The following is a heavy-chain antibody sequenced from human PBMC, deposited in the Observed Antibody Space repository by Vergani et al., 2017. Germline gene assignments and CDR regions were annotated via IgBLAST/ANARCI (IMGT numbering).Heavy chain of an antibody. Sequence: QVQLQESGPGLVKPSQTLSLTCTVSGGSISSGSYYWSWIRQPAGKGLEWIGRIYTSGSTNYNPSLKSRVTISVDTSKNQFSLKLSSVTAADTAVYCCAGVGSHCSSTSCYTLDAFDIWGQGTMVTVSS. J-gene: IGHJ3*02. CDR3: AGVGSHCSSTSCYTLDAFDI. CDR1: GGSISSGSYY. CDR2: IYTSGST. V-gene: IGHV4-61*02. D-gene: IGHD2-2*02.